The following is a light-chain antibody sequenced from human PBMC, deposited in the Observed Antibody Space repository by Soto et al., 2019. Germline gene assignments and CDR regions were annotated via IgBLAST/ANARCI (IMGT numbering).Light chain of an antibody. J-gene: IGKJ4*01. Sequence: DIQMTQSPSTLSASVGDRVTIICRASQSINRWLAWNQQTPGKAPKLLIHDASSLESGVPLRFSGTGAGTDFTLTISSLQSDDFATYYCQQYDSYPLTFGGGTKVEIK. CDR1: QSINRW. CDR3: QQYDSYPLT. V-gene: IGKV1-5*02. CDR2: DAS.